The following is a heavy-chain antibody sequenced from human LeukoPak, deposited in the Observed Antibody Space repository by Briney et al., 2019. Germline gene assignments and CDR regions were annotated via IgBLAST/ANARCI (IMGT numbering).Heavy chain of an antibody. CDR1: GFTFSGYG. Sequence: GGSLRLSCVASGFTFSGYGVHWVRQAPGKGLEYVSAISYDGGSTYYANSVKGRFTISRDNSKNTLFLQMGSLRAEDMAVYYCARVAVGCHFDHWAQGTLVPVSS. CDR2: ISYDGGST. CDR3: ARVAVGCHFDH. J-gene: IGHJ4*02. D-gene: IGHD1-26*01. V-gene: IGHV3-64*01.